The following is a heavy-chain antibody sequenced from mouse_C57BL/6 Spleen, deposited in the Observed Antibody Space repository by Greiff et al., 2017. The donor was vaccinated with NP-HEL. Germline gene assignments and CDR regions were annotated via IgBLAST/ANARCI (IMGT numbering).Heavy chain of an antibody. V-gene: IGHV1-61*01. Sequence: QVQLQQPGAELVRPGSSVKLSCKASGYTFTSYWMDCVKQRPGQGLEWIGNIYPSDSETHYNQKFKDKATLTVDKSSSTAYMQLSSLTSEDSAVYYCARWDGYYGAMDYWGQGTSVTVSS. J-gene: IGHJ4*01. D-gene: IGHD2-3*01. CDR1: GYTFTSYW. CDR2: IYPSDSET. CDR3: ARWDGYYGAMDY.